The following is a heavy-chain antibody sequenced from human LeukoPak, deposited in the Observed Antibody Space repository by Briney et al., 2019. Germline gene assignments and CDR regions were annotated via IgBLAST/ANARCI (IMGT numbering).Heavy chain of an antibody. CDR2: ISSSSSTI. CDR3: AKDGLDILTGYSHWYFDL. J-gene: IGHJ2*01. D-gene: IGHD3-9*01. CDR1: GFTFDDYG. Sequence: QSGGSLRLSCAASGFTFDDYGMSWVRQAPGKGLEWVSYISSSSSTIYYADSVKGRFTISRDNAKNSLYLQMNSLRAEDTAVYYCAKDGLDILTGYSHWYFDLWGRGTLVTVSS. V-gene: IGHV3-48*01.